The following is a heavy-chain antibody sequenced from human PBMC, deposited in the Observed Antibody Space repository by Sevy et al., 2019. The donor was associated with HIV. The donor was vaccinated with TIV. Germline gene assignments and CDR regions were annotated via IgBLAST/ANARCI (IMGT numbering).Heavy chain of an antibody. D-gene: IGHD1-7*01. CDR3: TTDVYNWTYRPYPTPHSS. V-gene: IGHV3-15*07. Sequence: GGSLRLSCAASGFTFSNAWMNWVRQAPGKGLEWVGRIKSKTDGGTTDYAAPVKGRFTSSRDDSKNTLYVQMNSLKPEDNTVYYCTTDVYNWTYRPYPTPHSSWGQGALVTVSS. CDR1: GFTFSNAW. CDR2: IKSKTDGGTT. J-gene: IGHJ4*02.